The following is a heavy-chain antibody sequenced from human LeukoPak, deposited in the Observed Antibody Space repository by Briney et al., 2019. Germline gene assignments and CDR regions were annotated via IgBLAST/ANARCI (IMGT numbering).Heavy chain of an antibody. J-gene: IGHJ4*02. CDR2: ISYDGNTI. Sequence: GRSLRLSCAASEFTFSNYALHWVRQAPDKGLQWVAVISYDGNTIHYADSVKGRFIISRDTSKNTLYLQMNSLRAEDTAVYYCARSGGLQKFDYWGQGTLVTVSS. V-gene: IGHV3-30-3*01. CDR3: ARSGGLQKFDY. CDR1: EFTFSNYA. D-gene: IGHD4-11*01.